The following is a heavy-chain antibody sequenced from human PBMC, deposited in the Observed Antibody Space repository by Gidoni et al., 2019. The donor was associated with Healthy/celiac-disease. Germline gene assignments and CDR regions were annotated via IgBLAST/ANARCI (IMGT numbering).Heavy chain of an antibody. CDR3: ASHSRRAGWFDP. Sequence: QVQLQESGPGLVKPSETRSLTCTVSGGSISSYYWSWVRHHPGKGLEWIVYIYYSGSTPSNPSVTSRVTISVDTSKHQFSLLLGSVTAADTSVYSCASHSRRAGWFDPWGQGTLVTVSS. J-gene: IGHJ5*02. CDR2: IYYSGST. CDR1: GGSISSYY. V-gene: IGHV4-59*12.